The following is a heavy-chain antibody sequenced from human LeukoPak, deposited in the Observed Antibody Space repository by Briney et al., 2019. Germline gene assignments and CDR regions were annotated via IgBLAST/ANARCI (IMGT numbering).Heavy chain of an antibody. CDR2: IYYSGST. D-gene: IGHD1-1*01. CDR3: ARAVRYPDFDY. J-gene: IGHJ4*02. Sequence: SETLSLTCTVSGGSISSYYWSWIRQPPGKGLEWIGYIYYSGSTNYNPSLKSRVTISVDTSKNQFSLKLSSVTAADMAVYYCARAVRYPDFDYWGQGTLVTVSS. V-gene: IGHV4-59*01. CDR1: GGSISSYY.